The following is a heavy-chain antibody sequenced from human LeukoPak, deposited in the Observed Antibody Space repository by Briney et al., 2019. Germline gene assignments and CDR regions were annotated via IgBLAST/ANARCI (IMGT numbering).Heavy chain of an antibody. J-gene: IGHJ3*02. Sequence: SETLSLTCAVYGGSFSGYYWSWIRQLPGKGLEWIGEINHSGSTNYNPSLKSRVTISVDTSKNQFSLKLSSVTAADTAVYNCARHRRDGRYSHAFDIWGQGTMVTVSS. CDR3: ARHRRDGRYSHAFDI. CDR2: INHSGST. V-gene: IGHV4-34*01. CDR1: GGSFSGYY. D-gene: IGHD5-18*01.